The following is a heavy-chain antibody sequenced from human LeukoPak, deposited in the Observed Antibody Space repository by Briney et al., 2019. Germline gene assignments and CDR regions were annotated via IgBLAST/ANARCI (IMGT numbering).Heavy chain of an antibody. D-gene: IGHD3-10*01. CDR3: ARVRGSGSYSDY. Sequence: SVKVSCKASGGTFSSYAISWVRQAPGQGLEWLGRIIPIFGTANYAQKFQGRVTITTDESTSTAYMELSSLRSEDTAVYYCARVRGSGSYSDYWGQGTLVTVSS. CDR1: GGTFSSYA. CDR2: IIPIFGTA. J-gene: IGHJ4*02. V-gene: IGHV1-69*05.